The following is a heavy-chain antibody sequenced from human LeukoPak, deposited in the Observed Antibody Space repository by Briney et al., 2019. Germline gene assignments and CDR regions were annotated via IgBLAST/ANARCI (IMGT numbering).Heavy chain of an antibody. Sequence: GGSLRLSCAASGFTFSSYAMSWVRQAPGKGLEWVSAISGSGGSTYYADSGKGRFTVSRDNSENTLYLQMNSLRAEDTAVYYCAKRLPYYYDYWGQGTLVTVSS. V-gene: IGHV3-23*01. D-gene: IGHD5-18*01. CDR3: AKRLPYYYDY. CDR1: GFTFSSYA. J-gene: IGHJ4*02. CDR2: ISGSGGST.